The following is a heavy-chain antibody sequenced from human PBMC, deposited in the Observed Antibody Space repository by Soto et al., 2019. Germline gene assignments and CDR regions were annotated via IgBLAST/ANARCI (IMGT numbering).Heavy chain of an antibody. CDR2: IIPIFGTA. Sequence: QVQLVQSGAEVKKPGSSVKVSCKASGGTFSSYAISWVRQAPGQGLEWMGGIIPIFGTANYAQKFQGRVTITADESTSTAYMELSSLRSEDTAVYYCARVDIVVVPAAPWGYYGIDVWGQGTTVTVSS. J-gene: IGHJ6*02. CDR3: ARVDIVVVPAAPWGYYGIDV. D-gene: IGHD2-2*01. V-gene: IGHV1-69*01. CDR1: GGTFSSYA.